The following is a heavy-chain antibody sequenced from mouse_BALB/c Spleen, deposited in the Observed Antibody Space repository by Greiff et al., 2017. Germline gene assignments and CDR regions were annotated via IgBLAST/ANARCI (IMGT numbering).Heavy chain of an antibody. Sequence: EVMLVESGGGLVQPGGSLKLSCAASGFTFSSYTMSWVRQTPEKRLEWVAYISNGGGSTYYPDTVKGRFTISRDNAKNTLYLQMSSLKSEDTAMYYCARQDTTVPDAMDYWGQGTSVTVSS. CDR1: GFTFSSYT. CDR3: ARQDTTVPDAMDY. V-gene: IGHV5-12-2*01. CDR2: ISNGGGST. D-gene: IGHD1-1*01. J-gene: IGHJ4*01.